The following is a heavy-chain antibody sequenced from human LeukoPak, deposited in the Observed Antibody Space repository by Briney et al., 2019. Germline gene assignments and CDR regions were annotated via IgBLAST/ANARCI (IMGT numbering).Heavy chain of an antibody. CDR2: ISGSGGST. CDR1: GFTFRSYG. Sequence: GGSLRLSCAASGFTFRSYGMSWVRQAPGKGLEWVSSISGSGGSTYYADSVKGRFTISRDNSKNSLYLQMNSLRAEDTAVYYCAKVADRGYVSSADYVDYWGQGTLVTVYS. J-gene: IGHJ4*02. CDR3: AKVADRGYVSSADYVDY. V-gene: IGHV3-23*01. D-gene: IGHD3-22*01.